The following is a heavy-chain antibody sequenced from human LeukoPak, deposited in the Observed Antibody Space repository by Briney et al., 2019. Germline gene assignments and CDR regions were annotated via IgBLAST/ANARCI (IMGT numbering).Heavy chain of an antibody. CDR2: ISSSSSYI. V-gene: IGHV3-21*01. CDR3: ARVGATSHFDY. Sequence: GGSLRLSCAASGFTFSSAWMNWVRQAPGKGLEWVSSISSSSSYIYYADSVKGRFTISGDNAKNSLYLQMNSLRAEDTAVYYCARVGATSHFDYWGQGTLVTVSS. D-gene: IGHD1-26*01. CDR1: GFTFSSAW. J-gene: IGHJ4*02.